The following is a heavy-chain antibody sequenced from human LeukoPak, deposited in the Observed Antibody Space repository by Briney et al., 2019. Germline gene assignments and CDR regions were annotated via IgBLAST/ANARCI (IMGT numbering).Heavy chain of an antibody. Sequence: GGSLRLSCAASGFTFSTYHMNWVRQAPGKGLEWVSYISSSTRTIYYADSVKGRFTISRDNAQNSLYLQMSSLRDEDTAVYYCARDYDDYGGYFDYWGQGTLVTVSS. CDR1: GFTFSTYH. CDR3: ARDYDDYGGYFDY. J-gene: IGHJ4*02. CDR2: ISSSTRTI. V-gene: IGHV3-48*02. D-gene: IGHD4-17*01.